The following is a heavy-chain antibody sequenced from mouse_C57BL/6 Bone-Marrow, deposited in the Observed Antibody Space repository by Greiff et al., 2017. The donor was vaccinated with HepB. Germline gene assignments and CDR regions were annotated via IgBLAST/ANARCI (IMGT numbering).Heavy chain of an antibody. CDR1: GYTFTGYW. J-gene: IGHJ3*01. V-gene: IGHV1-9*01. Sequence: QVQLQQSGAELMKPGASVKLSCKATGYTFTGYWIEWVKQRPGHGLEWIGELLPGSGSANYNEKFKGKATFTADTSSNTAYMQLSSLTTEDSAIYYCARGPAIYYGPAGFAYWGQGTLVTVSA. CDR3: ARGPAIYYGPAGFAY. CDR2: LLPGSGSA. D-gene: IGHD2-1*01.